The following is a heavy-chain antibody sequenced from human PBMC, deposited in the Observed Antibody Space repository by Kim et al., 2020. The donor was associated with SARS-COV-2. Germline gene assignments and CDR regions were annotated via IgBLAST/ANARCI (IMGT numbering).Heavy chain of an antibody. CDR1: GYTFTSYY. J-gene: IGHJ4*02. CDR3: AGEGLLGLYFFDY. Sequence: ASVKVSCKASGYTFTSYYIHWVRQAPGQGLEWMGRNNPSGDSTIYAQKFQGRVTMTRDTATSTVYMELSSLRSEDTDVYYCAGEGLLGLYFFDYWGQGTLVAVSS. V-gene: IGHV1-46*01. CDR2: NNPSGDST. D-gene: IGHD1-26*01.